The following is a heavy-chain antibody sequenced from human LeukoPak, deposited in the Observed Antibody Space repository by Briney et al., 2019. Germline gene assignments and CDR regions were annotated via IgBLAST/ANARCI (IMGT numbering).Heavy chain of an antibody. CDR2: IYYSGTT. D-gene: IGHD5-24*01. J-gene: IGHJ3*02. Sequence: PSETLSLTCTASGGSISSYYWSWIRQAPGKGLEWIGYIYYSGTTSYNPSLKSRVTILVDTSKNQFSLKLSSVTAADTAVYYCARHERDASLDHALDIWGQGTMVTVSS. V-gene: IGHV4-59*08. CDR3: ARHERDASLDHALDI. CDR1: GGSISSYY.